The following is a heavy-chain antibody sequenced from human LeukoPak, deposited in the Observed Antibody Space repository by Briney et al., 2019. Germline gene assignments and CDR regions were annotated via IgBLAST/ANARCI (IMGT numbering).Heavy chain of an antibody. CDR3: TKEPLDRYQRLGYCFDF. D-gene: IGHD5-24*01. J-gene: IGHJ4*02. CDR1: AFIFSNYG. CDR2: IRYNGNNK. Sequence: GGSLRLSCAASAFIFSNYGMHWVRQAPGKGLEWVAFIRYNGNNKSYAASVKGRFTISRDNSKNELYLQMNSLRTDDTAVYYCTKEPLDRYQRLGYCFDFWGQGSLVTVSS. V-gene: IGHV3-30*02.